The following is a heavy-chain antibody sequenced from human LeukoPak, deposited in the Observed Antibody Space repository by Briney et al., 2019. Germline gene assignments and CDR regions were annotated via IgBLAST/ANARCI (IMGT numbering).Heavy chain of an antibody. V-gene: IGHV4-59*11. Sequence: SETLSLTCTVSGGSISSQYWSLIRQPPGKGLEWIGYIYYSGITKYSPSLESRVTISVDTSKNQFSLRLTSVTAADTAVYYCARTSYHYNSGDYGWYFDYWGQGNLVTVSA. CDR2: IYYSGIT. D-gene: IGHD3-10*01. CDR1: GGSISSQY. CDR3: ARTSYHYNSGDYGWYFDY. J-gene: IGHJ4*02.